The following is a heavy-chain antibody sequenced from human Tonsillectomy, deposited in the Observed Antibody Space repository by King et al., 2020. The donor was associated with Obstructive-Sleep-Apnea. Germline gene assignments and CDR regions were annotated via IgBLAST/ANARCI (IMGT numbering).Heavy chain of an antibody. D-gene: IGHD3-3*01. CDR2: IRSKAYSGTT. V-gene: IGHV3-49*03. Sequence: VQLVESGGGLVQPGRSLRLSCTASGFTFGDYAMSWFRQAPGTGLEWVGFIRSKAYSGTTEYAASVKGRFTISRHDSKSIAYLQMNSLKTEDTAWYYCSRLYYDFWSGYSFDYWGQGTLVTVSS. J-gene: IGHJ4*02. CDR1: GFTFGDYA. CDR3: SRLYYDFWSGYSFDY.